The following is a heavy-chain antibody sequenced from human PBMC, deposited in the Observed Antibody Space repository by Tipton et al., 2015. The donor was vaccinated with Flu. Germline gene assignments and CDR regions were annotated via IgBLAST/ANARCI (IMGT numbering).Heavy chain of an antibody. Sequence: QVQLVQSGGGVVQPGRSLRLSCAASGFTFSSYGMHWVRQAPGKGLEWVAVIWYDGSNKYYADSVKGRFTISRDNSKNTLYLQMNSLRAEDTAVYYCAKSRWGRSYYYGMDVWGQGTTVTVSS. CDR2: IWYDGSNK. CDR3: AKSRWGRSYYYGMDV. D-gene: IGHD3-16*01. J-gene: IGHJ6*02. CDR1: GFTFSSYG. V-gene: IGHV3-33*06.